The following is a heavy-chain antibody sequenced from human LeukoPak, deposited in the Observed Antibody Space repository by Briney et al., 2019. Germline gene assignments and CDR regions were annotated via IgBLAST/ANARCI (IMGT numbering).Heavy chain of an antibody. CDR3: ARSVGYCSGGSCYSFRL. Sequence: EASVKVSCKASGYTFNSYDISWVRQAPGQGLEWMGIINPSGGNTNYAQKFQGRVTMTRDTSTSTLYMELSSLRSEDTAVYHCARSVGYCSGGSCYSFRLWGQGTLVTVSS. J-gene: IGHJ4*02. V-gene: IGHV1-46*02. CDR1: GYTFNSYD. CDR2: INPSGGNT. D-gene: IGHD2-15*01.